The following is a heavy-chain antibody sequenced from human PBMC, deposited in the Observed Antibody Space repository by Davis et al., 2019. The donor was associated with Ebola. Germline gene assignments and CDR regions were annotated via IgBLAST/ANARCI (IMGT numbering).Heavy chain of an antibody. CDR1: GSSFTSNW. Sequence: KVSCKGSGSSFTSNWIGWVRQMPGKGLEWMGIIYPGDSDTRYSPSFRGQVTISADKSFSTAYLQWSGLKASDTAMYYCAKGRGPYRRGDAFDIWGRGTMVTVSS. CDR3: AKGRGPYRRGDAFDI. CDR2: IYPGDSDT. J-gene: IGHJ3*02. V-gene: IGHV5-51*01. D-gene: IGHD1-26*01.